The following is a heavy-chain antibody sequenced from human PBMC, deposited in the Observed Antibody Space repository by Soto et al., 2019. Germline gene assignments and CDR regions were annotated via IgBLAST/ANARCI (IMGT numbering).Heavy chain of an antibody. CDR2: IKSKAAGGTT. J-gene: IGHJ4*01. D-gene: IGHD3-22*01. V-gene: IGHV3-15*01. Sequence: EVQLVESGGGLVKPGGSLRLSCAASGFTFSNAWMSWVRQAPGKGLECVGRIKSKAAGGTTDYAAPVKGRFTISRDDSKNTLYLQMNGLETEDTAVYYCTTLSYYYHNTAYWGHGTLVTVSS. CDR3: TTLSYYYHNTAY. CDR1: GFTFSNAW.